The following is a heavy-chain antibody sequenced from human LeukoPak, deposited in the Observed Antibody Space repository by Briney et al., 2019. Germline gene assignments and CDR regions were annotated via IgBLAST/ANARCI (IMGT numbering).Heavy chain of an antibody. CDR3: AKPGAPYYDILFWFDP. J-gene: IGHJ5*02. CDR2: ISGSGGST. Sequence: PGGSLRLSCAASGFTFSRYAMSWVRQAPGKGLEWVSAISGSGGSTYYADSVKGRFTISRDNSKNTLYLQMNSLRAEDTAVYYCAKPGAPYYDILFWFDPWGQGTLVTVSS. CDR1: GFTFSRYA. V-gene: IGHV3-23*01. D-gene: IGHD3-9*01.